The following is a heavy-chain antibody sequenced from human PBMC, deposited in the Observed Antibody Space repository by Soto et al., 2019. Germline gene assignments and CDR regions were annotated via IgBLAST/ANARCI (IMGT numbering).Heavy chain of an antibody. J-gene: IGHJ3*02. CDR2: IGAYNGNT. Sequence: APVKVSCKASGYTLSSYCINWGRQAPGKRLEWMGWIGAYNGNTNYAQKLQGRVTMTTDTSTSTAYMELRSLRSDDTAVYYCARFDIVVVVAGDAFDIWGQGTMVTVSS. CDR3: ARFDIVVVVAGDAFDI. CDR1: GYTLSSYC. D-gene: IGHD2-15*01. V-gene: IGHV1-18*01.